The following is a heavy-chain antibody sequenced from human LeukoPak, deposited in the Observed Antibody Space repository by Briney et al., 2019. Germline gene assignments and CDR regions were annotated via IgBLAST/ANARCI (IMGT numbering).Heavy chain of an antibody. V-gene: IGHV3-21*01. CDR1: GFTFSSYS. J-gene: IGHJ4*02. Sequence: PGGSLRLSRAASGFTFSSYSMNWVRQAPGKGLEWVSSISSSSSYIYYADSVKGRFTISRDNAKNSLYLQMNSLRAEDTAVYYCARDLLWDGYTHGMIDYWGQGTLVTVSS. D-gene: IGHD5-24*01. CDR3: ARDLLWDGYTHGMIDY. CDR2: ISSSSSYI.